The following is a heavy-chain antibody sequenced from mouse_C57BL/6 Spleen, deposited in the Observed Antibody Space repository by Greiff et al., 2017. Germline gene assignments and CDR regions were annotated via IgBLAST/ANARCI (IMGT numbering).Heavy chain of an antibody. Sequence: QVQLKESGAELAKPGASVKISCKASGYAFSSSWMNWVKQRPGTGLEWIGRIYPGDGDPNYNGKFKGKATLTADKSSSTAYMQLSSLTSEDSAVYFCASHYYGSSYFDYWGQGTTLTVSS. V-gene: IGHV1-82*01. CDR2: IYPGDGDP. CDR1: GYAFSSSW. D-gene: IGHD1-1*01. J-gene: IGHJ2*01. CDR3: ASHYYGSSYFDY.